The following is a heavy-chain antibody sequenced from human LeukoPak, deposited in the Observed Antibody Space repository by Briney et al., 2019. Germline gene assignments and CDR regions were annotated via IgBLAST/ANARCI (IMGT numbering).Heavy chain of an antibody. CDR3: ARGLWWLGLYYFDY. CDR1: GYTFTSYD. V-gene: IGHV1-8*03. Sequence: ASVKVSCKASGYTFTSYDINWVRQATGQGLEWMGWMNPNSGNTGYAQKFQGRVTITRNTSISTAYMELSSPRSEDTAVYYCARGLWWLGLYYFDYWGQGTLVTVSS. CDR2: MNPNSGNT. D-gene: IGHD6-19*01. J-gene: IGHJ4*02.